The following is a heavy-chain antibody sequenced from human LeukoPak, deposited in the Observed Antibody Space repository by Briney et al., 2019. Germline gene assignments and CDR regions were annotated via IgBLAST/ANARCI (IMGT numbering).Heavy chain of an antibody. CDR3: ARDRSSSWPTDFDY. V-gene: IGHV1-2*02. Sequence: GASVKVSCKASGYTFTGYYMHWVRQAPGQGLEWMGWINPNSGGTNYAQKFQGRVTMARDTSISTAYMELSRLRSDDTAVYYCARDRSSSWPTDFDYWGQGTLVTVSS. D-gene: IGHD6-13*01. CDR1: GYTFTGYY. J-gene: IGHJ4*02. CDR2: INPNSGGT.